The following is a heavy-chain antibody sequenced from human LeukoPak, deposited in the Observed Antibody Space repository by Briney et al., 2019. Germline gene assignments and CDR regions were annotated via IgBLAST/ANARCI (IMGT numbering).Heavy chain of an antibody. CDR3: ARHGLKDCSSTSCYLTYFYYYYGMDV. CDR2: IYHSGST. V-gene: IGHV4-4*02. CDR1: GGSISSSNW. J-gene: IGHJ6*02. D-gene: IGHD2-2*01. Sequence: SETLSLTCAVSGGSISSSNWWSWVRQPPGKGLEWIGEIYHSGSTNYNPSLKSRVTISVDKSKNQFSLKLSSVTAADTAVYYCARHGLKDCSSTSCYLTYFYYYYGMDVWGQGTTVTVSS.